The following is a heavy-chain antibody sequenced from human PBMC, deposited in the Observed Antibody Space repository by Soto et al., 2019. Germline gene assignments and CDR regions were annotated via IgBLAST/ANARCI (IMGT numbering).Heavy chain of an antibody. CDR3: ARWFTYGNFDYFDY. V-gene: IGHV3-74*01. D-gene: IGHD3-10*01. CDR2: IDSGGRTT. J-gene: IGHJ4*02. Sequence: GGSLSLSCAASGFPFSSDWMHWFRQAPGKGLVWVSRIDSGGRTTTYADSVKGRFTISRDNAKNTLYLQMNGLRAEDTALYYCARWFTYGNFDYFDYWGQGTQVTVSS. CDR1: GFPFSSDW.